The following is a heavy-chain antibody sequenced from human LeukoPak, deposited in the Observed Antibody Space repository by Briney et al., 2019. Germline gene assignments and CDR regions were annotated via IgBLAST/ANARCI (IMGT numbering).Heavy chain of an antibody. CDR2: TSAYNGNT. V-gene: IGHV1-18*01. D-gene: IGHD4-17*01. CDR3: ARAATVTLYNWFDP. J-gene: IGHJ5*02. CDR1: GYTFTSYG. Sequence: GASVKVSCKASGYTFTSYGISWVRQAPGQGLEWMGWTSAYNGNTNYAQKLQGRVTMTTDTSTSTAYMELSSLRSEDTAVYYCARAATVTLYNWFDPWGQGTLVTVSS.